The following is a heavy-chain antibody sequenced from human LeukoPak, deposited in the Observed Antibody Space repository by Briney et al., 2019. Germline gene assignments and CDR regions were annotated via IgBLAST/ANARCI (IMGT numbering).Heavy chain of an antibody. D-gene: IGHD1-26*01. Sequence: SGGSLRLSCAASGFTFSSYGMHWVRQAPGKGLEWVAVISYDGSNKYYADSVKGRFTISRDNSKNTLYLQMNSLRAEDTAVYYCAKVRDSGSYYFYRYYYYGMDVWGQGITVTVSS. V-gene: IGHV3-30*18. J-gene: IGHJ6*02. CDR2: ISYDGSNK. CDR3: AKVRDSGSYYFYRYYYYGMDV. CDR1: GFTFSSYG.